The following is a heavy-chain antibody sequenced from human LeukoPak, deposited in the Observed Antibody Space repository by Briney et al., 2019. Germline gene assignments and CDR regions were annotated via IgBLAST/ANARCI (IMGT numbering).Heavy chain of an antibody. CDR1: GFTFSNYG. V-gene: IGHV3-30*18. Sequence: GRSLRLSCAASGFTFSNYGMHWVRQAPGKGLEWVALVANDGRDKRYADSVKGRFTISRDNSKNTVYLQMNSLRAEDTAVYYCAKDLNVAAAGYYFDYWGQGTLVTVSS. J-gene: IGHJ4*02. CDR2: VANDGRDK. D-gene: IGHD6-13*01. CDR3: AKDLNVAAAGYYFDY.